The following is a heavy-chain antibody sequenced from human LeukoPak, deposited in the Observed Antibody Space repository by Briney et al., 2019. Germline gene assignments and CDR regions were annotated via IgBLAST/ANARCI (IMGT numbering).Heavy chain of an antibody. CDR2: ISGTDSGT. D-gene: IGHD2-21*02. CDR1: GFTFITYA. V-gene: IGHV3-23*01. Sequence: GGSLRLSCEASGFTFITYAMGWVRQAPGKGLQWVSGISGTDSGTYYTDSVKVRFTISRDNSKNTVYLQIDSLRAEDTAVYYCAKCMSGSGVCLNFDSWGQGILVTVSS. J-gene: IGHJ4*02. CDR3: AKCMSGSGVCLNFDS.